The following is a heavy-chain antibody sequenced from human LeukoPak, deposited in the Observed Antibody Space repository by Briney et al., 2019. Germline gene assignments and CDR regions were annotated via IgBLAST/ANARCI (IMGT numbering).Heavy chain of an antibody. CDR1: GYTFTGYY. D-gene: IGHD3-22*01. J-gene: IGHJ3*02. Sequence: ASVTVSCKASGYTFTGYYMHWVRQAPGQGLEWMGWINPNSGGTKYAQKFQGRVTMTRDTSISTAYMELSRLRSDDTAIYYCARDGTDYYDSSGTFDIWGQGTMVTVSS. V-gene: IGHV1-2*02. CDR3: ARDGTDYYDSSGTFDI. CDR2: INPNSGGT.